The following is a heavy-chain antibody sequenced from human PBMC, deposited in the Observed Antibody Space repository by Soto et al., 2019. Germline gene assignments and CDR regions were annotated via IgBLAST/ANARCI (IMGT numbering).Heavy chain of an antibody. V-gene: IGHV4-31*03. Sequence: PSETLSLTCTVSGGSISSGGYYWSWIRQHPGKGLEWIGYIYYSGSTYYNPSLKSRVTISVDTSKNQFSLKLSSVTAADTAVYYCARTRRGYSYDFDYWGQGTLVTVSS. D-gene: IGHD5-18*01. CDR1: GGSISSGGYY. CDR3: ARTRRGYSYDFDY. CDR2: IYYSGST. J-gene: IGHJ4*02.